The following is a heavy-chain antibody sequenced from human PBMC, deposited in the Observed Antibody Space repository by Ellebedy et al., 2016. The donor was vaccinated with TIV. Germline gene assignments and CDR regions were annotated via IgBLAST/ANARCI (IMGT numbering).Heavy chain of an antibody. Sequence: MPSETLSLTFTVSGGSISSGGYYWSWIRQHPGKGLEWIGYIYYSGSTYYNPSLKSRVPISVDTSKNQFSLKLSSVTAADTAVYYCARDIVSTGGFWDYWGQGTLVTVSS. CDR2: IYYSGST. D-gene: IGHD2-8*02. CDR3: ARDIVSTGGFWDY. J-gene: IGHJ4*02. CDR1: GGSISSGGYY. V-gene: IGHV4-31*03.